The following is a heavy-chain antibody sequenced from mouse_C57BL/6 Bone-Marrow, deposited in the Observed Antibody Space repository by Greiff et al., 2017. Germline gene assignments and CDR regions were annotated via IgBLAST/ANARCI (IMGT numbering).Heavy chain of an antibody. CDR2: ISYDGSN. CDR3: ARTTVVDWYFDV. CDR1: GYSITSGYY. V-gene: IGHV3-6*01. J-gene: IGHJ1*03. Sequence: EVQLVESGPGLVKPSQSLSLTCSVTGYSITSGYYWNWIRQFPGNKLEWMGYISYDGSNNYNPPLKNRISITRDTSKNQFFLKLNSVTTEDTATYYCARTTVVDWYFDVWGTGTTVTVSS. D-gene: IGHD1-1*01.